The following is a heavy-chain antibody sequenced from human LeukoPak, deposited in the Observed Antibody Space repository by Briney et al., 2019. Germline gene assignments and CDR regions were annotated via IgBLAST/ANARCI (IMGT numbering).Heavy chain of an antibody. CDR1: GDSVSSNSAA. CDR3: ARVRGAGTMIVVVLEAFDI. J-gene: IGHJ3*02. V-gene: IGHV6-1*01. CDR2: TYYRSKWYN. Sequence: SQTLSLTCAISGDSVSSNSAAWNWIRQSPSRGLEWLGRTYYRSKWYNDYAVSVKSRITINPDTSKNQFSLKLSSVTAADTAVYYCARVRGAGTMIVVVLEAFDIWGQGTMVTVSS. D-gene: IGHD3-22*01.